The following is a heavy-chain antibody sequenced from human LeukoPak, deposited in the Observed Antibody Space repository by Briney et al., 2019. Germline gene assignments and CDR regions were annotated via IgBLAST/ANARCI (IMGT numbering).Heavy chain of an antibody. CDR1: GFTFSSYS. CDR2: ISSSSSYI. CDR3: ASYSGYDQTCPY. J-gene: IGHJ4*02. Sequence: PGGSLRLSCAASGFTFSSYSMNWVRQAPGKGLEWVSSISSSSSYIYYADSVKGRFTISRDNAKNSLYLQMNSLRAEDTAVYYCASYSGYDQTCPYWGQGTLVTVSS. D-gene: IGHD5-12*01. V-gene: IGHV3-21*01.